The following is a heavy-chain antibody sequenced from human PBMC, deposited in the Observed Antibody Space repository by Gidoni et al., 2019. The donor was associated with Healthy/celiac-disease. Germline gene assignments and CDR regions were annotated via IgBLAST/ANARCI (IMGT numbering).Heavy chain of an antibody. J-gene: IGHJ4*02. Sequence: QVQLVQSGAEVKNPGASVKFSCKAPGYTFTSYDINWVRQATGQGLEWMGWMNPNSGNTGYAQKFQGRVTMTRNTSISTAYMELSSLRSEDTAVYYCAREIAVAGRSLTDWGQGTLVTVSS. CDR1: GYTFTSYD. V-gene: IGHV1-8*01. CDR3: AREIAVAGRSLTD. CDR2: MNPNSGNT. D-gene: IGHD6-19*01.